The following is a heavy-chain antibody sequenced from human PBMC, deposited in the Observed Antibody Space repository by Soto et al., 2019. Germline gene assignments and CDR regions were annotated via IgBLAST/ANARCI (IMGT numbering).Heavy chain of an antibody. J-gene: IGHJ4*02. Sequence: PGGSLRLSCAASGLIFSNYMMHWVRQAPGRGLVWVSRINTDGSIIDYADSVKGRFTVSRDNAKNTLYLQMNSLRADDTAVYYCARDTDGLHYWGQGTLVTVSS. CDR1: GLIFSNYM. CDR2: INTDGSII. V-gene: IGHV3-74*01. CDR3: ARDTDGLHY.